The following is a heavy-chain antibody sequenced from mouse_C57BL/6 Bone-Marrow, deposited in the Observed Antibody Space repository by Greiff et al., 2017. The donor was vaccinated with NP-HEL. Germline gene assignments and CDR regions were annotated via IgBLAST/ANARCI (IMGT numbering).Heavy chain of an antibody. J-gene: IGHJ3*01. CDR3: AREGENYGYWFAY. D-gene: IGHD1-1*01. CDR1: GFTFSSYA. V-gene: IGHV5-4*01. CDR2: ISDGGSYT. Sequence: EVHLVESGGGLVKPGGSLKLSCAASGFTFSSYAMSWVRQTPEKRLEWVATISDGGSYTYYPDNVKGRFTISRDNAKNNLYLQMSHLKSEDTAMYYCAREGENYGYWFAYWGQGTLVTVSA.